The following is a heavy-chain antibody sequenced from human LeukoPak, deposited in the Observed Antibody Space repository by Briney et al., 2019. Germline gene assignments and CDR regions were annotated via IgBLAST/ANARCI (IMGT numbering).Heavy chain of an antibody. CDR3: ARHVVTHNYLDY. D-gene: IGHD4-23*01. Sequence: SETLSLTCTVSGGSISSSSHYWGWIRQPPGKGLEWIGSIYYSGSTYYNPSLKSRVTISVDTSKNQFSLKLDSVTAADTAVYYCARHVVTHNYLDYWGLGALVTVSS. CDR2: IYYSGST. CDR1: GGSISSSSHY. J-gene: IGHJ4*02. V-gene: IGHV4-39*01.